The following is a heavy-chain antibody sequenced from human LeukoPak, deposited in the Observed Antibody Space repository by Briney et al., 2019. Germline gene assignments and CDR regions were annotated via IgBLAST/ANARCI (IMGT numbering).Heavy chain of an antibody. CDR3: ARDVEMATVWYPQNDY. D-gene: IGHD5-24*01. Sequence: SVKVSCKASGGTFSSYAISWVRQAPGHGLEWMGRIIPILGIANYALKFQGRVTITADESTSTAYMELSSLRSEDTAVYYCARDVEMATVWYPQNDYWGQGTLVTVSS. J-gene: IGHJ4*02. V-gene: IGHV1-69*04. CDR2: IIPILGIA. CDR1: GGTFSSYA.